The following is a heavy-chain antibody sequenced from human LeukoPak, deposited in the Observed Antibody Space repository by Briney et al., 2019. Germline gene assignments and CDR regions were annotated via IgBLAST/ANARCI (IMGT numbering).Heavy chain of an antibody. J-gene: IGHJ5*02. CDR3: ARAPELKYGSSSWFDP. CDR2: ISYDGNNK. V-gene: IGHV3-30-3*01. Sequence: GGSLRLSCAASGFTFSSYAMHWVRQAPGKGLEWVAVISYDGNNKYYADSVKGRFTISRDNSKNTLYLQMNSLRAEDTAVYYCARAPELKYGSSSWFDPWGQGTLVTVSS. CDR1: GFTFSSYA. D-gene: IGHD6-6*01.